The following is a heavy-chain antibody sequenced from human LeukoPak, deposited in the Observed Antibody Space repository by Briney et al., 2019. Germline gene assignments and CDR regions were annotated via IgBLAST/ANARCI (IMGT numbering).Heavy chain of an antibody. CDR3: ARGHSSGRYYFDY. D-gene: IGHD6-19*01. CDR2: INPNSGGT. J-gene: IGHJ4*02. CDR1: GYTFTGYY. V-gene: IGHV1-2*04. Sequence: ASVKVSCTASGYTFTGYYMHWVRQAPGHGLEWMGWINPNSGGTNYAQKFQGWVTMTTDTSTSTAYMELRSLRSDDTAVYYCARGHSSGRYYFDYWGQGTLVTVSS.